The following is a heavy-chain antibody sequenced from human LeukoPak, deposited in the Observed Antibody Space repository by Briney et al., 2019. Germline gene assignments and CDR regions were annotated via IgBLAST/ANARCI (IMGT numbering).Heavy chain of an antibody. V-gene: IGHV4-61*02. CDR3: ARGDCSSTICYSPMDV. Sequence: PSETLSLTCTVSGGSISSGSYYWSWIRQPAGKGLEWIGRIYTSGSTNYNPSLKSRVTISVDTSKNQFSLKVNSVTAADTAVYYCARGDCSSTICYSPMDVWGKGTTVTVSS. CDR1: GGSISSGSYY. D-gene: IGHD2-2*01. CDR2: IYTSGST. J-gene: IGHJ6*03.